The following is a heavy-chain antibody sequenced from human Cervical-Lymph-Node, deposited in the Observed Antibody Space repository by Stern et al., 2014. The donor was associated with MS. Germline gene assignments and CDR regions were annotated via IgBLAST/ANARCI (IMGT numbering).Heavy chain of an antibody. Sequence: DQLVESGAGVVQPGRSLRLSCAASGFTFSSYAMHWVRQAPGKGPEYVAVIWFDGTNKYYADSVKGRFTISRDNSKNTLYLQMNSLRAEDTAVYYCATSSLHSGYDLPDAFDIWGQGTMVTVSS. CDR1: GFTFSSYA. CDR3: ATSSLHSGYDLPDAFDI. V-gene: IGHV3-33*01. D-gene: IGHD5-12*01. J-gene: IGHJ3*02. CDR2: IWFDGTNK.